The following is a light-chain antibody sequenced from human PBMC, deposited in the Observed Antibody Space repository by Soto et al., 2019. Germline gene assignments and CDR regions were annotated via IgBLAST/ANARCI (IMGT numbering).Light chain of an antibody. CDR1: SSDVGGYNY. Sequence: QSALTQPPSASGSPGQSVTISCTGTSSDVGGYNYVSWYQQHPGKVPKLMIYEVTKRPSGVPDRFSGSKSGNTASLTVSGLQAEDEADYYCSSYAGSNILVFGGGPKLTVL. V-gene: IGLV2-8*01. CDR3: SSYAGSNILV. CDR2: EVT. J-gene: IGLJ3*02.